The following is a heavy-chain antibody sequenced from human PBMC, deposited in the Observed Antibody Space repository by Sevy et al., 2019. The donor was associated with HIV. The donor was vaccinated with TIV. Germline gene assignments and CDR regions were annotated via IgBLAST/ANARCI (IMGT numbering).Heavy chain of an antibody. Sequence: GGSLRLSCAASGFTFSDHYMEWVRQAPGKGLEWVGRTRNKADGYTTEYAASVKGRFTISRDDPENSLYLQMNSLKTEDTAVYYGSTDAGIAAAGRVFDYWGQGALVTVSS. CDR3: STDAGIAAAGRVFDY. D-gene: IGHD6-13*01. V-gene: IGHV3-72*01. CDR1: GFTFSDHY. J-gene: IGHJ4*02. CDR2: TRNKADGYTT.